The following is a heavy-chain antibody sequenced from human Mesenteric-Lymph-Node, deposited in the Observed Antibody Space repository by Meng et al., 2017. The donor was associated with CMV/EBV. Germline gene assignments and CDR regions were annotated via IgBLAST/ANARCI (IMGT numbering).Heavy chain of an antibody. CDR2: INRSGGSA. D-gene: IGHD3-3*01. CDR1: GYTVNNYF. J-gene: IGHJ4*02. Sequence: GYTVNNYFIHWLRQAPGQELEWMGRINRSGGSATDEQKFQGRVTMTRDTSTSTVYMDLSNLRSEDTAVYYCARDYYDFWSGYYHPGYWGQGTLVTVSS. CDR3: ARDYYDFWSGYYHPGY. V-gene: IGHV1-46*02.